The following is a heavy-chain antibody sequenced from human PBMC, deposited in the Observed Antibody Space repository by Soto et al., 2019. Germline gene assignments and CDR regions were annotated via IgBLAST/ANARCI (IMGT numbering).Heavy chain of an antibody. CDR2: ISAYNGYT. Sequence: QVQLVQSGAEVKKPGASVKVSCKASGYTFTYYGISWVLQAPGQGLEWMGWISAYNGYTYYAQKLQGRVTMTTDTSTSTAYMELRSLRSDDRAVYYCARDLVDFWSGYSHYWGQGTLVTVSS. CDR1: GYTFTYYG. D-gene: IGHD3-3*01. CDR3: ARDLVDFWSGYSHY. J-gene: IGHJ4*02. V-gene: IGHV1-18*04.